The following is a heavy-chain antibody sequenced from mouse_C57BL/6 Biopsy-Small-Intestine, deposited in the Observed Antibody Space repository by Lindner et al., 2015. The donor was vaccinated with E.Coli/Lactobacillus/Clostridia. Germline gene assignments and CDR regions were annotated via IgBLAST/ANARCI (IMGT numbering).Heavy chain of an antibody. CDR1: GYTFTDNE. D-gene: IGHD2-12*01. Sequence: VQLQESGAELVRPGASVTLSCKASGYTFTDNEMHWVKQTPVHGLEWSGGIDLETGGTAYNQKFKGKAILTADKSSSTAYMELRSLTSEDTAVYYCARGYSYWYFDVWGTGTTVTVSS. CDR3: ARGYSYWYFDV. CDR2: IDLETGGT. V-gene: IGHV1-15*01. J-gene: IGHJ1*03.